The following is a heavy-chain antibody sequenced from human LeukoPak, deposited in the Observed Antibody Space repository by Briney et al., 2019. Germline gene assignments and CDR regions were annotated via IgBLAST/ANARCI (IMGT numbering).Heavy chain of an antibody. CDR3: AKGLQLWRFDY. CDR2: ISWNSGSI. Sequence: PGGSLRLSCAASGFTFSSYTMNWVRQAPGKGLEWVSGISWNSGSIGYADSVKGRFTISRDNAKNSLNLQMNSLRAEDTALYYCAKGLQLWRFDYWGQGTLVTVSS. V-gene: IGHV3-9*01. J-gene: IGHJ4*02. D-gene: IGHD5-18*01. CDR1: GFTFSSYT.